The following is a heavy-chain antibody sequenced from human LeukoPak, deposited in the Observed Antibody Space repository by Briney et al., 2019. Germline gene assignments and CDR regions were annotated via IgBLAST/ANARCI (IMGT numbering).Heavy chain of an antibody. CDR2: ISGSGGST. J-gene: IGHJ4*02. D-gene: IGHD3-22*01. V-gene: IGHV3-23*01. CDR1: GFTFSSYA. CDR3: AKDTPYSYDSSGYYQQAGFDY. Sequence: GGSPRLSCAASGFTFSSYAMSWVRQAPGKGLEWVSAISGSGGSTYYEDSVKGRFTISRDNSKNTLYLQMNSLRAEDTAVYYCAKDTPYSYDSSGYYQQAGFDYWGQGTLVTVSS.